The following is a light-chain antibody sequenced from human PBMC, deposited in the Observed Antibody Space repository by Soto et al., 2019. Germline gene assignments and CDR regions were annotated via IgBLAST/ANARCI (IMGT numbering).Light chain of an antibody. V-gene: IGKV3-20*01. CDR1: QSVSSNY. Sequence: DIVLTQSPGTLSLSPGERATLSCRASQSVSSNYLAWYQQKPGQAPRLLIYGASSRATGIPDRFSGSESGKDFTLTISRLEPEDFAVYYCQQYGSSPTFGQGTKVDIK. J-gene: IGKJ1*01. CDR2: GAS. CDR3: QQYGSSPT.